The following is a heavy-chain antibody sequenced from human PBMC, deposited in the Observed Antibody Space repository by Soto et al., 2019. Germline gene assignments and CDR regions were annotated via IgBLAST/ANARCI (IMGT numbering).Heavy chain of an antibody. J-gene: IGHJ3*01. CDR3: VREGRGSFDF. CDR2: IGGRGNSA. D-gene: IGHD5-12*01. CDR1: GFIFTSYA. V-gene: IGHV3-23*01. Sequence: GALRLSCAASGFIFTSYAMNWVRQAPGKGPEWVSVIGGRGNSAYYADSVQGRFTISRDNSKNTLSLQMSSLTADDTAIYYCVREGRGSFDFWGRGTMVTVSS.